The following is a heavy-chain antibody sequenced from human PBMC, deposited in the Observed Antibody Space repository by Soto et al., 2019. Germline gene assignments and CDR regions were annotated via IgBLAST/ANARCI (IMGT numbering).Heavy chain of an antibody. CDR2: INPSGGST. J-gene: IGHJ4*02. D-gene: IGHD6-13*01. CDR3: ARAGAAAGHGFDY. Sequence: GASVKVSCKASGYTFTSYGISWVRQAPGQGLEWMGIINPSGGSTSYAQKFQGRVTMTRDTSTSTVYMELSSLRSEDTAVYYCARAGAAAGHGFDYWGQGTLVTVSS. CDR1: GYTFTSYG. V-gene: IGHV1-46*03.